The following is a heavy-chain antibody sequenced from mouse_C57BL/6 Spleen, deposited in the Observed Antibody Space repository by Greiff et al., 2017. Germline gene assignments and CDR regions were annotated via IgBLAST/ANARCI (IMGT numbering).Heavy chain of an antibody. D-gene: IGHD6-5*01. CDR3: TTPIQGFAY. J-gene: IGHJ3*01. Sequence: VQLQQSGAELVRPGASVKLSCTASGFNIKDDYMHWVKQRPEQGLEWIGWIDPENGDTEYASKFQGKATITADTSSNTAYLQLSSLTSEDTAVYYCTTPIQGFAYWGQGTLVTVSA. V-gene: IGHV14-4*01. CDR2: IDPENGDT. CDR1: GFNIKDDY.